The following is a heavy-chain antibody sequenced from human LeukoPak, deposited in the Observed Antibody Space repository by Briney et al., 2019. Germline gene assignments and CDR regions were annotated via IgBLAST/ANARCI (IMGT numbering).Heavy chain of an antibody. CDR3: AREIRYTASAFDY. CDR2: IKDDGSQK. Sequence: GGSLRLSCAASGFTFSDYWLSWVRQAPGKGLEWVANIKDDGSQKNHVDSVKGRFTISRDNARNPLYLQMNSLRAEDTAVYYCAREIRYTASAFDYWGQGTLVTVSS. V-gene: IGHV3-7*03. D-gene: IGHD2-2*02. CDR1: GFTFSDYW. J-gene: IGHJ4*02.